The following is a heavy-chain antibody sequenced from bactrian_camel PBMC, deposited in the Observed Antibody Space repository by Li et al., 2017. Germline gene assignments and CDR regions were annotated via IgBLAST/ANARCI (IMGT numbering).Heavy chain of an antibody. CDR2: ISTGGASL. Sequence: HVQLVESGGGSGQAGGSLRLSCSASTSFYTNYYMGWFRQTPGSEREGVATISTGGASLSYADSVKGRFTISKDNVKNTLYLQMNSLKTEDTAMYYCAADLYMTCIPPNVPRFDFLGQGTQVTVS. V-gene: IGHV3S54*01. D-gene: IGHD3*01. CDR1: TSFYTNYY. J-gene: IGHJ4*01.